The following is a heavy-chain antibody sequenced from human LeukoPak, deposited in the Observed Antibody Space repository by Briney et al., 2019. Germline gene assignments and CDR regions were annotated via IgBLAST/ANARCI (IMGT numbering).Heavy chain of an antibody. J-gene: IGHJ6*02. Sequence: GASVKVSCKASGYTFTSYGISWVRQAPGQGLEWMGWISAYNGNTNYAQKLQGRVTMTTDTSTSTAYTELRSLRSDDTAVYYCARSRGATYYYYGMDVWGQGTTVTVSS. V-gene: IGHV1-18*01. CDR2: ISAYNGNT. CDR1: GYTFTSYG. CDR3: ARSRGATYYYYGMDV. D-gene: IGHD3-10*01.